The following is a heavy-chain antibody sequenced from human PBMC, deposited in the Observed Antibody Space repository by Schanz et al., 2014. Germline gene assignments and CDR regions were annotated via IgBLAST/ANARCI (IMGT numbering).Heavy chain of an antibody. D-gene: IGHD3-22*01. CDR2: IDYRWNP. V-gene: IGHV4-31*03. J-gene: IGHJ3*02. Sequence: QVQLQESGPGLVKPSQTLSLTCSVSGGSISSGGYFWTWIRQHPGKGLDWIGHIDYRWNPYYNESLKSRLTISLHASEKHLSLQLTSVTATDTAVYYCARGKYYDSPYTFDIWGQGTMVTVS. CDR3: ARGKYYDSPYTFDI. CDR1: GGSISSGGYF.